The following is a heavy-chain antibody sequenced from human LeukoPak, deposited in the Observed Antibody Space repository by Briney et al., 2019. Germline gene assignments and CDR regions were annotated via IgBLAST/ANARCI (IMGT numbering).Heavy chain of an antibody. CDR1: GFTFSSYA. D-gene: IGHD6-13*01. CDR3: ARVDSSSLVY. J-gene: IGHJ4*02. Sequence: GGSLRLSCAASGFTFSSYAMSWVRQAPGKGLEWVSAISGSGGSTYHADSVKGRFTISRDNAKNSLYLQMNSLRAEDTAVYYCARVDSSSLVYWGQGTLVTVSS. V-gene: IGHV3-23*01. CDR2: ISGSGGST.